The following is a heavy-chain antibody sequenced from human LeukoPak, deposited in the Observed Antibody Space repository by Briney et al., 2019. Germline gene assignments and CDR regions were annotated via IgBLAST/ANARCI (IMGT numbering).Heavy chain of an antibody. V-gene: IGHV6-1*01. D-gene: IGHD5-12*01. CDR2: TYYRSKWYN. CDR1: GDSVSSNSAA. CDR3: ARTGYSGYDSEFDY. Sequence: SQTLSLTCAISGDSVSSNSAAWNWIRQSPSRGLEWLGRTYYRSKWYNDYAASVKSRITINPDTSKNQFSLQLNSVTPEDTAVYYCARTGYSGYDSEFDYWGQGTLVTVSS. J-gene: IGHJ4*02.